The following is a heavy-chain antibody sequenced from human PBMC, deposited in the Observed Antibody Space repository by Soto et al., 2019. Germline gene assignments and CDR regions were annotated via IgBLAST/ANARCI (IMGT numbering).Heavy chain of an antibody. D-gene: IGHD7-27*01. CDR3: ARQTGDRDYYYGVDV. Sequence: EVQLVQSGAEVKEPGESLKISCKGSGYSFTSHWIGWVRQMPGKGLEWMGVIYLGGSDTRYSPSFQGHVTISADKSISTDYLQWSSLKASDSAMYFCARQTGDRDYYYGVDVWGQGTTVTVSS. J-gene: IGHJ6*02. CDR2: IYLGGSDT. CDR1: GYSFTSHW. V-gene: IGHV5-51*01.